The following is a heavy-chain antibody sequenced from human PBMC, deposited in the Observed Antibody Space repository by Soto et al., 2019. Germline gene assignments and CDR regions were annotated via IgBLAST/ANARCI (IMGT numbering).Heavy chain of an antibody. Sequence: EVQLVESGGGLVQPGGSLRLSCAAAGFTFSNHWMHWVRQAPGKGLVWVSRINSDGTSTFYADSVKCRFTISRDNGKNTVYLQRNSLRGEVTAVYYCARGIQHRYGMDVWGQGTTVTVSS. J-gene: IGHJ6*02. CDR3: ARGIQHRYGMDV. D-gene: IGHD5-18*01. V-gene: IGHV3-74*01. CDR2: INSDGTST. CDR1: GFTFSNHW.